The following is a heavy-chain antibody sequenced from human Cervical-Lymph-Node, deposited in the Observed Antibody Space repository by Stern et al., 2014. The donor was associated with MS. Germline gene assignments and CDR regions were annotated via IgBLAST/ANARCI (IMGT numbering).Heavy chain of an antibody. V-gene: IGHV3-23*04. J-gene: IGHJ4*02. CDR2: LSGSGSGT. Sequence: EVQLVESGGGLVQPGWSLRLSCAASGFTFNSYAMNWVRQAPGQGLEWVSALSGSGSGTYNADSVKGRFTISRDNSKNTLYLQMNSLRAEDTAVYYCAKLVQSDSYYDSSGYYRKNYFDYWGQGTLVTVSS. D-gene: IGHD3-22*01. CDR1: GFTFNSYA. CDR3: AKLVQSDSYYDSSGYYRKNYFDY.